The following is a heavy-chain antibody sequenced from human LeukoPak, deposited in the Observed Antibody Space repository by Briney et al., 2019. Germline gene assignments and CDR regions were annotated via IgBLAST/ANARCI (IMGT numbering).Heavy chain of an antibody. CDR3: ASVGTLYGMDV. CDR1: GFTFSSYS. D-gene: IGHD2-15*01. V-gene: IGHV3-21*01. CDR2: ISNSISYI. Sequence: PGGSLRLSCAASGFTFSSYSMNWVRQAPGKGLEWVSSISNSISYIYYADSVKGRFTISRDNAKNSLYLQMNSLRVEDTAVYYCASVGTLYGMDVWGQGTTVTVSS. J-gene: IGHJ6*02.